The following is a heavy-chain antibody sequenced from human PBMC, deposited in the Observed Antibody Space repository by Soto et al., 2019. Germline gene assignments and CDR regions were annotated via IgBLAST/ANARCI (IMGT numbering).Heavy chain of an antibody. Sequence: LGESLKISCKGSGYSFTSYWISWVRQMPGKGLEWMGRIDPSDSYTNYSPSFQGHVTISADKSISTAYLQWSSLKASDTAMYYCARHGSSSPYYYYGMDVWGQGTTVTVSS. J-gene: IGHJ6*02. CDR2: IDPSDSYT. CDR3: ARHGSSSPYYYYGMDV. V-gene: IGHV5-10-1*01. CDR1: GYSFTSYW. D-gene: IGHD6-6*01.